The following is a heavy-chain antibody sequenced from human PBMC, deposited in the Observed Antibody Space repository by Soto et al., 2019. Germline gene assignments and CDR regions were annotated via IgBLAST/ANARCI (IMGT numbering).Heavy chain of an antibody. V-gene: IGHV1-8*02. J-gene: IGHJ6*02. CDR1: GGTFSSYT. CDR2: MNPNSGNT. CDR3: ARGPGGWGYYYGMDV. Sequence: ASVKVSCKASGGTFSSYTISWVRQAPGQGLEWMGWMNPNSGNTGYAQKFQGRVTMTRNTSISTAYMELSSLRSEDTAVYYCARGPGGWGYYYGMDVWGQGTTVTVSS. D-gene: IGHD1-26*01.